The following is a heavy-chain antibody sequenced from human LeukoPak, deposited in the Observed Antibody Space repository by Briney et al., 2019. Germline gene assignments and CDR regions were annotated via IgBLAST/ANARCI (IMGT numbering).Heavy chain of an antibody. J-gene: IGHJ4*02. Sequence: PSETLSLTCAVSGYSISSYYYWGWIRQPPGKGLEWIGSIYHSGSTYYNPSLKSRVTISVDTSKSQFSLKLSSVTAADTAVYYCARTMVPTRYFDYWGQGTLVTVSS. CDR1: GYSISSYYY. CDR2: IYHSGST. V-gene: IGHV4-38-2*01. D-gene: IGHD4/OR15-4a*01. CDR3: ARTMVPTRYFDY.